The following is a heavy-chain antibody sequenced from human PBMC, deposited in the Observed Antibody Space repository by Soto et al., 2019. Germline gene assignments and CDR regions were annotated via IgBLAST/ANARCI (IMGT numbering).Heavy chain of an antibody. D-gene: IGHD3-10*01. CDR2: INHSGST. Sequence: SETLSLTCAVYGGSFSGYYWSWIRQPPGKGLEWIGEINHSGSTNYNPSLKSRVTISVDTSKNQFSLKLSSVTAADTAVYYCARGRGSGSKRITYYYGMDGWGQGTTVTVSS. J-gene: IGHJ6*02. CDR1: GGSFSGYY. V-gene: IGHV4-34*01. CDR3: ARGRGSGSKRITYYYGMDG.